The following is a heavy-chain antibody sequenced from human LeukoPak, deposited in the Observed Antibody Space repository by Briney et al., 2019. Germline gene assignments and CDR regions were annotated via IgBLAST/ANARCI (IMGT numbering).Heavy chain of an antibody. Sequence: VASVKVSCKASGYTFTGYYMHWVRQAPGQGLEWMGWISAYNGNTNYAQKLQGRVTMTTDTSTSTASMELRSLRSEDTAVYYCARDGTYGDYWGQGTLVTVSS. D-gene: IGHD3-10*01. CDR1: GYTFTGYY. CDR2: ISAYNGNT. J-gene: IGHJ4*02. V-gene: IGHV1-18*04. CDR3: ARDGTYGDY.